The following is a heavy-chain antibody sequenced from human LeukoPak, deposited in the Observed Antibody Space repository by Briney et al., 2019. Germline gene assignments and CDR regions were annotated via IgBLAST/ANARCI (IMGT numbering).Heavy chain of an antibody. J-gene: IGHJ4*02. V-gene: IGHV3-64D*06. CDR1: GFTFSSYA. Sequence: PGGSLRLSCSASGFTFSSYAMHWVRQAPGKGLEYVSAISSNGGSTYYADSVKGRFTISRDNSKNTLYLQMSSLRAEDTAVYYCVKYLDSSGWYQGLEFDYWGQGTLVTVSS. CDR2: ISSNGGST. D-gene: IGHD6-19*01. CDR3: VKYLDSSGWYQGLEFDY.